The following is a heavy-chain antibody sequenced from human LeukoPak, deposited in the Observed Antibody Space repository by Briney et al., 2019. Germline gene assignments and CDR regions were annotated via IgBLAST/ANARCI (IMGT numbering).Heavy chain of an antibody. D-gene: IGHD6-19*01. J-gene: IGHJ4*02. CDR1: GFTFSSYD. Sequence: PGGSLRLSCAGSGFTFSSYDMNWVRQAPGKGLEWVSSISGSSSYIYYADSVKGRFTISRDNAKNSLYLQMNSLRAEDTAVYYCAARSYSSGWYLDYWGQGTLVTVSS. CDR2: ISGSSSYI. CDR3: AARSYSSGWYLDY. V-gene: IGHV3-21*01.